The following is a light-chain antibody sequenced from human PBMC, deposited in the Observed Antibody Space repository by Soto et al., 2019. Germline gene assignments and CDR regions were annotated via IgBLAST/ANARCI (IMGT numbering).Light chain of an antibody. J-gene: IGLJ1*01. CDR2: DSN. CDR3: GVCDSSLTTYV. CDR1: SSNSRNFY. Sequence: QFALTQPLSVSAAPGQQVSISFSGSSSNSRNFYVSWYQHLPGTAPKLLIYDSNKRPSGIPDRFSGSKSGTSATLGITGLHTGDEADYYCGVCDSSLTTYVFGPVTKV. V-gene: IGLV1-51*01.